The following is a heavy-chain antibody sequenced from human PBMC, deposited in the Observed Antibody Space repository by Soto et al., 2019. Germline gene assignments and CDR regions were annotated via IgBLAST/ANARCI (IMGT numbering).Heavy chain of an antibody. CDR1: GFTFSNSG. V-gene: IGHV3-30*18. CDR2: ISYDGSNE. Sequence: QVQLVESGGGVVQPGRSLRLSCAASGFTFSNSGMHWVRQAPGKGLEWVAVISYDGSNEYYADSVKGRFTISRDNSKNTLYLQMNSLSTEDTAVYYCAKVPYYYDTSGYYYSWGQGTLVTVSS. J-gene: IGHJ4*02. D-gene: IGHD3-22*01. CDR3: AKVPYYYDTSGYYYS.